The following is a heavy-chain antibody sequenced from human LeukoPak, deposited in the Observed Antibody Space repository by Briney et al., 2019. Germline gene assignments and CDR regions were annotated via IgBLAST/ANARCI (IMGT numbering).Heavy chain of an antibody. J-gene: IGHJ6*02. D-gene: IGHD6-13*01. Sequence: PSETLSLTCTVSGGSISLYHWSWVRQSPGKGLDWLGYIHHSGTTNYDPSLKSRVTISIDTSKNQFSLKLNSLTAADTAVYYCARGLGSSWYFYYYYYGMDVWGQGTTVTVSS. CDR1: GGSISLYH. CDR3: ARGLGSSWYFYYYYYGMDV. CDR2: IHHSGTT. V-gene: IGHV4-59*01.